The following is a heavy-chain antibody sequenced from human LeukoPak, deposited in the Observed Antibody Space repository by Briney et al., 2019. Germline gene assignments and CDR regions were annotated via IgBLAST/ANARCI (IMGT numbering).Heavy chain of an antibody. CDR2: IYYSGST. CDR1: GGSISSYY. J-gene: IGHJ3*02. CDR3: ARATKYYDYVWGSYRKHAFDI. V-gene: IGHV4-59*12. Sequence: PSETLSLTCTVSGGSISSYYWSWIRQPPGKGLEWIGYIYYSGSTNYNPSLKSRVTISVDTSKNQFSLKLSSVTAADTAVYYCARATKYYDYVWGSYRKHAFDIWGQGTMVTVSS. D-gene: IGHD3-16*02.